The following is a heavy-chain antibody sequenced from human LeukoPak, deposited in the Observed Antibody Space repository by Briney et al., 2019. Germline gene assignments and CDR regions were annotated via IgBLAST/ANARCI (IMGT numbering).Heavy chain of an antibody. V-gene: IGHV3-21*01. D-gene: IGHD3-10*01. CDR2: IRSSSSYI. CDR3: AGDPLTYYYGSGSYRDY. Sequence: GGSLRLSCAASGFTFSSYSMNWVRQAPGKGLEWVSSIRSSSSYIYYADSVKGRFTISRDNAKNSLYLQMNSLRAEDTAVYYCAGDPLTYYYGSGSYRDYWGQGTLVTVSS. CDR1: GFTFSSYS. J-gene: IGHJ4*02.